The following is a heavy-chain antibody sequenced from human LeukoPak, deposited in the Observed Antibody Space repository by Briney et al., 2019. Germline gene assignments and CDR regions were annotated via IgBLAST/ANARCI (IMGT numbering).Heavy chain of an antibody. J-gene: IGHJ4*02. CDR1: GFTFSIYS. Sequence: PGGSLRLSCVASGFTFSIYSMNWVRQAPGKGPEWLSYIRSSSSTTYYADSVKGRFTISRDNAKNSLYLQMNSLRAEDTAVYYCARMNYISSGWGAPFDYWGQGTLVTVSS. V-gene: IGHV3-48*04. CDR2: IRSSSSTT. D-gene: IGHD1-7*01. CDR3: ARMNYISSGWGAPFDY.